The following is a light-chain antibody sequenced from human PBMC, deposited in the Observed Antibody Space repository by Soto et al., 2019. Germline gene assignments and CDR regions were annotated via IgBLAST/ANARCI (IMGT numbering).Light chain of an antibody. V-gene: IGLV1-40*01. J-gene: IGLJ3*02. CDR2: GNS. Sequence: QSVLTQPPSVSGAPGQRVTISCTGSSSNIGAGFDVHWYQQLPGTAPKLLIYGNSHRPSGVPDRFSGSKSGTSASLAITGLQAEDEADYYCQSYDSSLIWVFGGGTKVTVL. CDR3: QSYDSSLIWV. CDR1: SSNIGAGFD.